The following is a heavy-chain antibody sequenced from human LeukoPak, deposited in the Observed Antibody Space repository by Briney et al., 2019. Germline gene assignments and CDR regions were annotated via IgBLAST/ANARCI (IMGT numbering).Heavy chain of an antibody. J-gene: IGHJ2*01. CDR3: ARHEGWWYFDL. Sequence: SETLSLTCTVSGGSISSSSYYWGWIRQPPGKGLEWIGGIYYSGSTYYNPSLKSRVTISVDTSKNQFSLKLSSVTAADTAVYYCARHEGWWYFDLWGRGTLVTVSS. D-gene: IGHD6-19*01. V-gene: IGHV4-39*01. CDR2: IYYSGST. CDR1: GGSISSSSYY.